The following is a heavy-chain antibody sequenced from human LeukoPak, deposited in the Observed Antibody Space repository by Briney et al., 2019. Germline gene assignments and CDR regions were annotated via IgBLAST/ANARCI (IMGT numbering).Heavy chain of an antibody. J-gene: IGHJ6*03. Sequence: SQTLSLTCTVSGGSISSGNYYWSWVRQPAGKGLEWIGRVYTSGSTSYNPSLKSRVTISLDTSKNQFSLRLNSGTAADTAVYYCATDGYYYYYMDVWGKGTTVTVSS. V-gene: IGHV4-61*02. CDR2: VYTSGST. CDR3: ATDGYYYYYMDV. CDR1: GGSISSGNYY.